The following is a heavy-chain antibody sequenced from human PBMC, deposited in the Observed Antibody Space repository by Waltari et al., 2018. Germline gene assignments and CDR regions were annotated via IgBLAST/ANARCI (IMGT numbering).Heavy chain of an antibody. D-gene: IGHD6-13*01. V-gene: IGHV3-11*01. CDR2: ITSGGDGI. Sequence: QVQLVESGGGLVRPGGSLRLSCTASGFTFSDYYMNWIRQAPVKGLEWISYITSGGDGIDYADSVKGRFTISRDNAKNSLYLQMNGLGAEDTAVYYCARGLGSSWESFGYWGQGTLVTVSS. J-gene: IGHJ4*02. CDR1: GFTFSDYY. CDR3: ARGLGSSWESFGY.